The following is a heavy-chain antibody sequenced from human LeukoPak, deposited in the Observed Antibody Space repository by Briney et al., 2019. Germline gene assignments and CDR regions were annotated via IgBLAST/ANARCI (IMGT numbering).Heavy chain of an antibody. CDR2: IKADGSDQ. Sequence: GGSLRLSCAASGFTFSNYWMSWVRRAAGKGLEWVANIKADGSDQYYVDSVKGRFTISRDNAKNSLYLQMSSLRAEDTAVYYCARFRPGYYMDVWGKGTTVTVSS. J-gene: IGHJ6*03. CDR1: GFTFSNYW. CDR3: ARFRPGYYMDV. V-gene: IGHV3-7*01.